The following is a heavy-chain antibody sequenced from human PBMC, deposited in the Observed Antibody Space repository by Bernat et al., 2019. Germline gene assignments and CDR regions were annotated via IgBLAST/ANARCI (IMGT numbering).Heavy chain of an antibody. Sequence: QVQLQQCGAGLLKPSETLSLTCAVYGGSFSGYYWSWIRQPPGKGLEWIGEINHGGFTSHNPSLKSRVTISLDTSKNQFSLKLTSLTAADTAVYYCARTATVTTSCFDSWGQGTLVTVSS. V-gene: IGHV4-34*02. J-gene: IGHJ4*02. CDR1: GGSFSGYY. CDR2: INHGGFT. CDR3: ARTATVTTSCFDS. D-gene: IGHD4-17*01.